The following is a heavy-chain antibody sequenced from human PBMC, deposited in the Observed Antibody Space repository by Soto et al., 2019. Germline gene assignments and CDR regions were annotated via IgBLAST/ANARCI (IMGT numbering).Heavy chain of an antibody. CDR3: ARGLILWFGELSRRGGYYYYMDV. Sequence: WTWIRQTPGKGLEWIGEINDSGNINYNPSLKSRVTILVDTAKKQISLKLSSVTAADTAVYYCARGLILWFGELSRRGGYYYYMDVWGKGTSVTVS. D-gene: IGHD3-10*01. J-gene: IGHJ6*03. V-gene: IGHV4-34*01. CDR2: INDSGNI.